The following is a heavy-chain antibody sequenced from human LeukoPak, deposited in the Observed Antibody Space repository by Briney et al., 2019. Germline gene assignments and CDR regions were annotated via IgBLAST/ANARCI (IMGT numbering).Heavy chain of an antibody. CDR1: GGTFSSYA. V-gene: IGHV1-69*04. J-gene: IGHJ4*02. D-gene: IGHD2-15*01. CDR3: ASEGYCSGGSCYSVYYFDY. Sequence: PVKVSCKASGGTFSSYAISWVRQAPGQGLEWMGRIIPILGIANYAQKFQGRVTITADKSTSTAYMEPSSLRSEDTAVYYCASEGYCSGGSCYSVYYFDYWGQGTLVTVSS. CDR2: IIPILGIA.